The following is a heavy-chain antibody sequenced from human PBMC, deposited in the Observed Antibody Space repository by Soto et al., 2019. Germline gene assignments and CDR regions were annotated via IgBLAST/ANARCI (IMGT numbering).Heavy chain of an antibody. CDR2: FSGSGGST. CDR1: GFTFSSYA. J-gene: IGHJ2*01. V-gene: IGHV3-23*01. CDR3: VKDDRILGRRYFDL. D-gene: IGHD2-15*01. Sequence: GGSLRLSCAASGFTFSSYAMSWVRQAPGKGLEWVSGFSGSGGSTYYADSVKGRLTIARDNSKNTLFLQMNSLRVEDTAVYYCVKDDRILGRRYFDLWGRGTLVTVSS.